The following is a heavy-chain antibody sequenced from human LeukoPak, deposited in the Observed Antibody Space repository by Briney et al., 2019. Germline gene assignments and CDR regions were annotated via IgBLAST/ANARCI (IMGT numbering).Heavy chain of an antibody. V-gene: IGHV1-18*01. J-gene: IGHJ6*02. CDR2: IGAYNGNT. D-gene: IGHD3-10*01. Sequence: ASVKVSCKASGYTFTSYGISWVRQAPGQGLEWMGWIGAYNGNTNYAQKLQGRVTMTTDTSTSTAYMELRSLRSDDTAVYYCARAQRGSGSYSYYYYGMDVWGQGTTVTVSS. CDR1: GYTFTSYG. CDR3: ARAQRGSGSYSYYYYGMDV.